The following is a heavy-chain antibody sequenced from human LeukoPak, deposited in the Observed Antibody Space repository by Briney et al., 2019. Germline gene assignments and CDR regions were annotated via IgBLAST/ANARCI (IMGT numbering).Heavy chain of an antibody. CDR1: GFTFSGNS. CDR3: TTSRHSSSWYYNDY. V-gene: IGHV3-48*01. J-gene: IGHJ4*02. CDR2: ISASSTII. D-gene: IGHD6-13*01. Sequence: PGGSLRLSCVGSGFTFSGNSMNWVRQAPGRGLEWVSHISASSTIIHYAGSVKGRVTISRDNAKNSVFLQMNRLRVEDTAVYYCTTSRHSSSWYYNDYWGQGILVTVS.